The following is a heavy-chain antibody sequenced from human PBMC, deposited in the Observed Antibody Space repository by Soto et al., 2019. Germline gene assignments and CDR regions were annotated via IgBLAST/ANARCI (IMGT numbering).Heavy chain of an antibody. D-gene: IGHD3-16*02. J-gene: IGHJ4*02. Sequence: QVQLVQSGAEVKKSGASVKVSCKAFGYPFTNNYIHWLRQAPGQGLEWVGRVNPSGGDTIYSQKFQGRVTMTRDTSTSTVYMDLSSLTSEDPAVYYWARATSLSGVWWTYRPPSYFDYWGQGVLITASS. V-gene: IGHV1-46*01. CDR2: VNPSGGDT. CDR1: GYPFTNNY. CDR3: ARATSLSGVWWTYRPPSYFDY.